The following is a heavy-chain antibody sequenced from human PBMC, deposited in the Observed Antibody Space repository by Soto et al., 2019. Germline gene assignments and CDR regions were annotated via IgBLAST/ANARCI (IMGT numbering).Heavy chain of an antibody. V-gene: IGHV3-23*01. D-gene: IGHD6-19*01. CDR2: ITGSGGGT. CDR3: AKSWGAVAGYYYGMDA. CDR1: GFTFSTYA. Sequence: GGSLRLSCAASGFTFSTYALTWVRQAPGKGLEWVSTITGSGGGTHYADSVKGRFTISRDNSKNTLHLQMNRLRAEDTAVYYCAKSWGAVAGYYYGMDAWGRGTTVTVSS. J-gene: IGHJ6*02.